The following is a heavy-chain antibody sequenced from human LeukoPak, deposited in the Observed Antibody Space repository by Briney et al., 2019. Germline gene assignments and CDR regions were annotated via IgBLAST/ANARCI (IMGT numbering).Heavy chain of an antibody. CDR3: AREDYYYSSGF. CDR2: ISGSGTTI. CDR1: RFTFSDYY. Sequence: PGGSLRLSCAASRFTFSDYYMSWIRQAPGKGLEWVSYISGSGTTIHYSDSVKGRFTLSRDNTKNSLYLQMNSLRAEDTAVYFCAREDYYYSSGFWGQGTLVTV. D-gene: IGHD3-10*01. V-gene: IGHV3-11*04. J-gene: IGHJ4*02.